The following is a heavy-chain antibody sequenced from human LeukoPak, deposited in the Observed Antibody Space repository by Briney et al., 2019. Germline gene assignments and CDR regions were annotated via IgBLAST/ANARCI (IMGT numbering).Heavy chain of an antibody. CDR2: ISAYNGNT. CDR3: ARGVTIFGGPGWFDP. Sequence: ASVKVSCKASGYTFTSYGISWVRQAPGQGLEWMGWISAYNGNTNYAQKLQGRVTMTTDTSTSTAYMELRSLRSDDTAVYYCARGVTIFGGPGWFDPWGPGTLVTVSS. V-gene: IGHV1-18*01. D-gene: IGHD3-3*01. J-gene: IGHJ5*02. CDR1: GYTFTSYG.